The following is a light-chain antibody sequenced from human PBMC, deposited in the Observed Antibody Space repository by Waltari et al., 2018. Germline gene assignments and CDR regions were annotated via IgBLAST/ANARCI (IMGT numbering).Light chain of an antibody. CDR1: QTFNNW. CDR2: KAS. CDR3: QQYSPYRWT. V-gene: IGKV1-5*03. J-gene: IGKJ1*01. Sequence: DIQMTQSPSTLSASVGDRVNITCRASQTFNNWLAWYQQKPGRAPKLLIYKASILKSGVPSRFSGSASGTEFTLTITYLQPDDVATYYCQQYSPYRWTFGQGTKVEIK.